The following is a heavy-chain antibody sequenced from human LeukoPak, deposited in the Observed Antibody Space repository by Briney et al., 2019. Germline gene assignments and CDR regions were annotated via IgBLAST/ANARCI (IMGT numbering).Heavy chain of an antibody. Sequence: GESLKISRKGSGYTFSSYFIAWVRQMPGKGLEWMGIIYPGDSDTRYSPSFQGQVTMSVDKSISTAYLQWSSLEASDTAMYYCARGVGNLAYFDYWGQGTLVTVSS. CDR1: GYTFSSYF. J-gene: IGHJ4*02. CDR2: IYPGDSDT. D-gene: IGHD1-26*01. CDR3: ARGVGNLAYFDY. V-gene: IGHV5-51*01.